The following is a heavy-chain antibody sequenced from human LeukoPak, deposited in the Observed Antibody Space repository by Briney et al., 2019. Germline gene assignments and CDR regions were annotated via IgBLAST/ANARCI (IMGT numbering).Heavy chain of an antibody. CDR3: AKDRAEYFFRSDY. CDR1: GFTFSSYA. Sequence: GGSLRLSCAASGFTFSSYAMSWVRQAPGKGLQWVSAISGSGGSTYYADSVKGRFTISRDNSKNTLYLQMNSLRAEDTAVYYCAKDRAEYFFRSDYWGQGTLVTVSS. V-gene: IGHV3-23*01. CDR2: ISGSGGST. J-gene: IGHJ4*02. D-gene: IGHD3-3*01.